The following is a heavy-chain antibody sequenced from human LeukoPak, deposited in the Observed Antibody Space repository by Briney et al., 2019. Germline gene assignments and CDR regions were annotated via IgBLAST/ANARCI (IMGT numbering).Heavy chain of an antibody. V-gene: IGHV3-7*02. CDR3: AKGIYDMDV. J-gene: IGHJ6*02. CDR1: GFTFSSYW. Sequence: GGSLRLSCAASGFTFSSYWMSWVRQAPGKGLEWVASIKQDGSEKYYVDSVKGRFTISRDNAKNSLYLQMNSLRDEDTAVYYCAKGIYDMDVWGQGTTVTVSS. CDR2: IKQDGSEK.